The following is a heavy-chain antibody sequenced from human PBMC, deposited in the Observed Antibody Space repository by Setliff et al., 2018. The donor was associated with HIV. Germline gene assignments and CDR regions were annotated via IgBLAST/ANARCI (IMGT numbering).Heavy chain of an antibody. D-gene: IGHD3-22*01. J-gene: IGHJ4*02. CDR2: IHATGGV. CDR1: GVSISSHS. Sequence: PSETLSLTCTVSGVSISSHSWSWIRQPAGERLEWIGRIHATGGVNYNPSLTSRVTVSIDTAKTQFSLNLTSVTAADTAVYYCARLRGYDYDYEGHYFDYWGQGSLVTVSS. CDR3: ARLRGYDYDYEGHYFDY. V-gene: IGHV4-4*07.